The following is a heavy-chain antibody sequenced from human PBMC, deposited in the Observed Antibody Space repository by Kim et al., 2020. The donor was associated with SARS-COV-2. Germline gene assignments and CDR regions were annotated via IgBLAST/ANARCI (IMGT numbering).Heavy chain of an antibody. CDR3: ARGSGGRTIHRYYYYGMD. J-gene: IGHJ6*01. CDR1: GFTFSSYG. D-gene: IGHD3-16*01. V-gene: IGHV3-33*05. CDR2: ISYDGSNK. Sequence: GSLRLSCAASGFTFSSYGMHWVRQAPGKGLEWVAVISYDGSNKYYADSVKGRFTISRDHSKNTLYLQMDSLRAEDTAVYYCARGSGGRTIHRYYYYGMD.